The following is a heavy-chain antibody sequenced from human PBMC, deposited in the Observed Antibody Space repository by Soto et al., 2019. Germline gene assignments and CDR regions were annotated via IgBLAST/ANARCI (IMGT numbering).Heavy chain of an antibody. D-gene: IGHD6-13*01. CDR2: ISSNSAYI. Sequence: PGGSLRLSCAASGFTFRSFTMNWLRQAPGKWLEWVSTISSNSAYIYYTDALRGRFTISRDNAKNSLHLQMNSLRAEDTAVYYCTRDASRDSSARGWFDPWGPGXLVTVSS. CDR3: TRDASRDSSARGWFDP. V-gene: IGHV3-21*01. CDR1: GFTFRSFT. J-gene: IGHJ5*02.